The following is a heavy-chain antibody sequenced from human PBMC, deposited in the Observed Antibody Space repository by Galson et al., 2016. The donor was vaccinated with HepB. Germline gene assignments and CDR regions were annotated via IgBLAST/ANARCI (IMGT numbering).Heavy chain of an antibody. CDR2: ISASADSA. D-gene: IGHD6-19*01. CDR1: GFTLSNYA. CDR3: VKSPLPGIAVALPDF. V-gene: IGHV3-23*01. Sequence: SLRLSCAASGFTLSNYALSWVRQAPGKGLDWVSAISASADSAYYADSVNGRFTISRDNSKQMLYLQMNNLRVEDTAIYYCVKSPLPGIAVALPDFWGQGTLVTVSS. J-gene: IGHJ4*02.